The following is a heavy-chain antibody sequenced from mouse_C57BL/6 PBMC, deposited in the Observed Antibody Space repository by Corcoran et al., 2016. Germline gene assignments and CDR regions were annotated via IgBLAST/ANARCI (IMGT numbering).Heavy chain of an antibody. D-gene: IGHD2-4*01. J-gene: IGHJ1*03. CDR1: GYTFTDYY. CDR2: INPNNGGT. V-gene: IGHV1-26*01. CDR3: ARDYYWYFDV. Sequence: EVQLQQSGPELVKPGASVKISCKASGYTFTDYYMNWVKQSHGKSLEWIGDINPNNGGTSYNQKFKGKDTLTVDKSSSTAYMELRSLTSEDSAVYYCARDYYWYFDVWGTGTTVTVSS.